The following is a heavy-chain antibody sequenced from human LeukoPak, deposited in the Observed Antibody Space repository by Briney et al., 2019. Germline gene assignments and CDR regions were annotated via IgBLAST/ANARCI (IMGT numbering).Heavy chain of an antibody. CDR2: TSSSGSTI. CDR1: GXTFSSYE. V-gene: IGHV3-48*03. D-gene: IGHD2-15*01. CDR3: ARDLAPSYYGMDV. J-gene: IGHJ6*02. Sequence: GGSLRLSCAASGXTFSSYEMNWVRQAPGKGLEWVSYTSSSGSTIYYADSVKGRFTISRDNAKNSLYLQMNSLRAEDTAVYYCARDLAPSYYGMDVWGQGTTVTVSS.